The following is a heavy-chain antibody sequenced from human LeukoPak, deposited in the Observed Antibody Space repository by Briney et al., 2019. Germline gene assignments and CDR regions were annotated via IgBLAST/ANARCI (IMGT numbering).Heavy chain of an antibody. J-gene: IGHJ5*02. CDR1: GFTFSSSG. CDR3: AKDGPATNNYYGSGSYILGGWFDP. D-gene: IGHD3-10*01. Sequence: GGSLRLSCAASGFTFSSSGMHWVRQAPGKGLEWVAVISYDGSNKYYADSVKGRFTISRDNSKNTLYLQMNSLRAEDTAVYYCAKDGPATNNYYGSGSYILGGWFDPWGQGTLVTVSS. V-gene: IGHV3-30*18. CDR2: ISYDGSNK.